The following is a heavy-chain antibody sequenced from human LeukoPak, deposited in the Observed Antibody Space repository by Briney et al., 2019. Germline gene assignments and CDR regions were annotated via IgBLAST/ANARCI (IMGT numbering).Heavy chain of an antibody. D-gene: IGHD6-13*01. Sequence: GGSLRLSCAASGFTFSSYAMSWVRQAPGKGLEWVSGISGSSYTTYYADSVKGRVTISRDNSKNTLYLQLNSLRDEDSAIYYCAKGGKYSNSWFDWWGQGTLVTVSP. J-gene: IGHJ4*02. CDR3: AKGGKYSNSWFDW. V-gene: IGHV3-23*01. CDR2: ISGSSYTT. CDR1: GFTFSSYA.